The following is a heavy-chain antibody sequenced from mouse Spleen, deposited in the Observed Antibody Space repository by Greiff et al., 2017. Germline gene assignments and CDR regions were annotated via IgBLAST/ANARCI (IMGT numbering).Heavy chain of an antibody. CDR1: GFTFSSYA. V-gene: IGHV5-9*04. Sequence: EVKLVESGGGLVKLGGSLKLSCAASGFTFSSYAMSWVRQTPEKRLEWVATISSGGGNTYYPDSVKGRFTISRDNAKNTLYLQMSSLKSEDTAMYYCARQFYYYGSSYDYAMDYWGQGTSVTVSS. CDR2: ISSGGGNT. CDR3: ARQFYYYGSSYDYAMDY. D-gene: IGHD1-1*01. J-gene: IGHJ4*01.